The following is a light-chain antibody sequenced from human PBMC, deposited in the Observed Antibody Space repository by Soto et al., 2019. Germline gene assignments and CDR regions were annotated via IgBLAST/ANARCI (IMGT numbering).Light chain of an antibody. CDR1: QSVSSN. V-gene: IGKV3-15*01. CDR3: QQYNNWPVT. Sequence: EIVMTQSPATLSVSPGERATLSCRASQSVSSNLAWYQQKPGQAPRLLIYGASTRATGIPAKFSGSGSGTEFTLTISSPQSEDFAVYYCQQYNNWPVTFGQGTKVEIK. CDR2: GAS. J-gene: IGKJ1*01.